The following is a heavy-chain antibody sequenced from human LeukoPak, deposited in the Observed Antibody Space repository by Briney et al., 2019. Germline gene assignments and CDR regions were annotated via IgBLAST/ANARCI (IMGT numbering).Heavy chain of an antibody. V-gene: IGHV1-2*06. Sequence: PGASVKVSCKASGYTFTGYYMHWVRQAPGQGLEWMGRINPNSGGTNYAQKFQGRVTMTRDTSISTAYMELSRLRSDDTAVYYWGRVAGARLFDYWGQETLVTVSS. J-gene: IGHJ4*02. CDR2: INPNSGGT. CDR1: GYTFTGYY. CDR3: GRVAGARLFDY. D-gene: IGHD3-10*01.